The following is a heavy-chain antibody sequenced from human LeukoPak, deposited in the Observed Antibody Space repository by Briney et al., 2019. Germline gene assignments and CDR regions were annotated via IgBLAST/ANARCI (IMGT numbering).Heavy chain of an antibody. J-gene: IGHJ4*02. Sequence: GGSLRLSCAASGFTFRSYSMNWVRQAPGKGLEWVSSISSSGTYIYYADSVKGRFTISRDNAKNSLHLQLNSLRAEDTAMYYCARQNDFWRGYYDYWGQGILVSVSS. CDR2: ISSSGTYI. CDR1: GFTFRSYS. D-gene: IGHD3-3*01. CDR3: ARQNDFWRGYYDY. V-gene: IGHV3-21*01.